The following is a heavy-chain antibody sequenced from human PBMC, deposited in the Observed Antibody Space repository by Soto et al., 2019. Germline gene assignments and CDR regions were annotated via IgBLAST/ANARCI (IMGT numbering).Heavy chain of an antibody. CDR1: DDSISDSRYY. J-gene: IGHJ5*02. Sequence: SETLSLTCSVLDDSISDSRYYWCWIRQSPEKGLEWIGSISHDGHAYYNPPLKSRVTLFADTSRNQFSLKMKSVTVADTALYFCARQVYGYYFGGNWLDPRGQGAPVTVSS. D-gene: IGHD4-17*01. CDR3: ARQVYGYYFGGNWLDP. CDR2: ISHDGHA. V-gene: IGHV4-39*01.